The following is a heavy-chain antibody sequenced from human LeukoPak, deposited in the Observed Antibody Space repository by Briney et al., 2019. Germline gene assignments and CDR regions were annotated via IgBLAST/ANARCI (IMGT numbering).Heavy chain of an antibody. CDR1: GFTFSSYA. CDR2: ISYDGSNK. D-gene: IGHD2-21*01. J-gene: IGHJ4*02. Sequence: GGSLRLSCAASGFTFSSYAMHWVRQAPGKGLEWVAVISYDGSNKYYADSVKGRFTISRDNAKNSLFLQMNSLRAEDTAVYYCARLKGERSLFEYWGQGTLVTVSS. V-gene: IGHV3-30-3*01. CDR3: ARLKGERSLFEY.